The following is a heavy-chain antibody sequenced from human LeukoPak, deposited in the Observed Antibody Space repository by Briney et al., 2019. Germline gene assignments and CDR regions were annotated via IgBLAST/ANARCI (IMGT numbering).Heavy chain of an antibody. CDR3: ARDHILYYYDSSGYYSRNAFDI. D-gene: IGHD3-22*01. CDR1: GGTFSSYA. Sequence: ASVKVSCKASGGTFSSYAISWVRQAPGQGLEWMGGIIPIFGTANYAQKFQGRVTITADKSTSTAYMELSSLRSEDTAVYYCARDHILYYYDSSGYYSRNAFDIWGQGTMVTVSS. CDR2: IIPIFGTA. J-gene: IGHJ3*02. V-gene: IGHV1-69*06.